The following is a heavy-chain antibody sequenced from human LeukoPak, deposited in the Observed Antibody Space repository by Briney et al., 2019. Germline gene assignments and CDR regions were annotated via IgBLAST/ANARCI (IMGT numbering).Heavy chain of an antibody. Sequence: PGGSLRLSCAASGFTFSRYWIHWFRQAPGKGLEWVSRINPDGSTTTYADSVKGRCTISRDNVKNTVCLQMNSLRAEDTAVYYCARVLSGSWDWFDPWGQGTLVTVSS. V-gene: IGHV3-74*01. CDR3: ARVLSGSWDWFDP. CDR1: GFTFSRYW. J-gene: IGHJ5*02. CDR2: INPDGSTT. D-gene: IGHD3-22*01.